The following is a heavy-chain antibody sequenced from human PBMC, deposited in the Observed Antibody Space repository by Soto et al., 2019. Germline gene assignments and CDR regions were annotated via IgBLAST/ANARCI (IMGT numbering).Heavy chain of an antibody. V-gene: IGHV3-30*18. Sequence: GGSLRLSCVGSGFTFSSYGMHWVRQAPGKGPECVAVISDTGSSHYYAASVEGRFTISRENSKNTLSLHMDRLRVEDTAVYYCAKDRGGDCPDNSCYFGADYWGQGTPVTVSS. D-gene: IGHD2-2*01. CDR2: ISDTGSSH. J-gene: IGHJ4*02. CDR1: GFTFSSYG. CDR3: AKDRGGDCPDNSCYFGADY.